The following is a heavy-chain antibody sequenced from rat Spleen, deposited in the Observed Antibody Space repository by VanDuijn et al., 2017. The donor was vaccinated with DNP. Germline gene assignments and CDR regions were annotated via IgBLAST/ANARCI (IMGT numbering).Heavy chain of an antibody. J-gene: IGHJ2*01. Sequence: EVQLVESGGGLVQPGKSLKLSCAASGFSFSDYNMVWVRQAPKKGLEWVATISYDGSDTYYRDSVKGRFTISRDNAKSTLYLQMNSLRSEDMATYYCVRWNSGHFDYWGQGVMVTVSS. CDR3: VRWNSGHFDY. CDR2: ISYDGSDT. V-gene: IGHV5-7*01. CDR1: GFSFSDYN. D-gene: IGHD4-3*01.